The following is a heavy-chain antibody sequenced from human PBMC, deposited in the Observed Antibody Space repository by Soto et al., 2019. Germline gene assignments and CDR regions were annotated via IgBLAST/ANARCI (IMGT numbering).Heavy chain of an antibody. Sequence: PSETLSLTCTVSGGSISSGGYYWSWIRQHPGKGLEWIGYIYYSGSTYYNPSLKSRVTISVDTSKNQFSLKLSSVTAGDTAVYYCAGAQNLSFDYWGQGTLVTVSS. V-gene: IGHV4-31*03. J-gene: IGHJ4*02. CDR3: AGAQNLSFDY. CDR1: GGSISSGGYY. CDR2: IYYSGST.